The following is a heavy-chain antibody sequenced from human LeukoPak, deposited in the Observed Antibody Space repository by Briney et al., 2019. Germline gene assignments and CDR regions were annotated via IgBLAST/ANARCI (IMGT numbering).Heavy chain of an antibody. CDR2: ISGSGGST. CDR3: GSVVKSTMTLNWFDP. J-gene: IGHJ5*02. Sequence: PAGGSLRLSCAASGFTFSSYAMSWVRQAPGKGLEWVSAISGSGGSTYYADSVKGRFTISRDNSKNTLYLQMNSLRADDTAVYYCGSVVKSTMTLNWFDPWGQGTLVTVSS. D-gene: IGHD4-17*01. V-gene: IGHV3-23*01. CDR1: GFTFSSYA.